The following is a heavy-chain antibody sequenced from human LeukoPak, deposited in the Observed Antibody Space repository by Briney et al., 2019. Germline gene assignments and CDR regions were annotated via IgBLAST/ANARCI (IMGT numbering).Heavy chain of an antibody. CDR2: ISGSGGST. V-gene: IGHV3-23*01. Sequence: GGSLRLSCAASGFTFNYYWMTWVRQAPGKGLEWVSAISGSGGSTYYADSVKGRFTLSRDTSKNTLYLQRNSLRAEDTAVYYFAIPYSSSWYNWFDTWGQGTLVTVSS. J-gene: IGHJ5*02. CDR3: AIPYSSSWYNWFDT. CDR1: GFTFNYYW. D-gene: IGHD6-13*01.